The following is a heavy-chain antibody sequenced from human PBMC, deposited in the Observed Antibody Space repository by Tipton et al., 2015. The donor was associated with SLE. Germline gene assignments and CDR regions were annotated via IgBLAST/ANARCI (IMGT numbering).Heavy chain of an antibody. CDR3: ARDSSEGHSWFDY. CDR1: GYSISSGYY. J-gene: IGHJ4*02. CDR2: ICHIGST. V-gene: IGHV4-38-2*02. Sequence: TLSLTCTVSGYSISSGYYWGWIRQPPGNGLEWIGSICHIGSTYYNPSLKSRVTISVDTSKNQFSLKLSSVTAADTAVYYCARDSSEGHSWFDYWGQGTLVTFSS. D-gene: IGHD6-13*01.